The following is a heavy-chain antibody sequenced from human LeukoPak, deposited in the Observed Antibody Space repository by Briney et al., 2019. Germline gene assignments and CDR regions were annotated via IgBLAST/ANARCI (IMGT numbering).Heavy chain of an antibody. V-gene: IGHV4-59*01. D-gene: IGHD2-2*02. CDR3: ARGGRLDSLPAAISYNWFDP. CDR1: GGSISSYY. CDR2: IYYSGST. J-gene: IGHJ5*02. Sequence: SETLSLTCTVSGGSISSYYWSWIRQPPGKGLEWIGYIYYSGSTNYNPSLKSRVTISVDTSKNQFSLKLSSVTAADTAVYYCARGGRLDSLPAAISYNWFDPWGQGTLVTVSS.